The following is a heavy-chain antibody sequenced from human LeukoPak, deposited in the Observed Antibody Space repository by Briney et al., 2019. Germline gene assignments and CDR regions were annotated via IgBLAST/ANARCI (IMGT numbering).Heavy chain of an antibody. CDR3: ARSSYYYGSGSYSHYYYYYYMDV. D-gene: IGHD3-10*01. J-gene: IGHJ6*03. V-gene: IGHV1-18*01. Sequence: ASVKVSCKASGYTFTSYGISWVRQAPGQGLEWIGWISAYNGNTNYAQKLQGRVTMTTDASTSTAYMELRSLRSDDTAVYYCARSSYYYGSGSYSHYYYYYYMDVWGKGTTVTASS. CDR2: ISAYNGNT. CDR1: GYTFTSYG.